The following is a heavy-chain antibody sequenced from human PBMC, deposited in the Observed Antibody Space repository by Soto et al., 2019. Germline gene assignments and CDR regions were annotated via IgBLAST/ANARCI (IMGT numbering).Heavy chain of an antibody. V-gene: IGHV4-39*01. Sequence: QLQLQESGPGLVKPSETLSLTCTVSGGSISSSSYYWGWIRQPPGKGLEWIGSIYYSGSTYYNPSLKSRVTISVDTSKNQFSLKLSSVTAADTAVYYCARLMVRGVNDSWGQGTLVTVSS. CDR1: GGSISSSSYY. CDR3: ARLMVRGVNDS. D-gene: IGHD3-10*01. CDR2: IYYSGST. J-gene: IGHJ4*02.